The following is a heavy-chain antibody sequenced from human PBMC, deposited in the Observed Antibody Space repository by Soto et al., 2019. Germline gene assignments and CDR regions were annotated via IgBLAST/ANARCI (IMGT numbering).Heavy chain of an antibody. Sequence: EVQLLESGGGLVRPGGSLRLSCAASGFTFSTYAMTWVRQAPGKGLELVSTISGLGAGTYYADSVKGRFTISRDNSKNTVYLQMDSLRAEDTAVYYCSSSRTGYYFDYWGQGTMVTVSS. V-gene: IGHV3-23*01. D-gene: IGHD2-2*01. CDR3: SSSRTGYYFDY. J-gene: IGHJ4*02. CDR2: ISGLGAGT. CDR1: GFTFSTYA.